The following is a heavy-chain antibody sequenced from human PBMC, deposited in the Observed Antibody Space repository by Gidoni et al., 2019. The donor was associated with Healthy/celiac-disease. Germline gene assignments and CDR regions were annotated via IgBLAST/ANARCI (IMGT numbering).Heavy chain of an antibody. D-gene: IGHD3-10*01. V-gene: IGHV3-21*01. CDR1: GFTFSSYS. CDR3: ARDFGVTMVRGVIHGNP. J-gene: IGHJ5*02. Sequence: EVQLVESGGGLVKPGGSLRLSCAASGFTFSSYSMNWVRQAPGKGLEWVSSISSSSSYIYYADSVKGRFTISRDNAKNSLYLQMNSLRAEDTAVYYCARDFGVTMVRGVIHGNPWGQGTLVTVSS. CDR2: ISSSSSYI.